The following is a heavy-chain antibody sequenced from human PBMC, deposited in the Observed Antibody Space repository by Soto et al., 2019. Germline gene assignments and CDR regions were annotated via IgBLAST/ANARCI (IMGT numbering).Heavy chain of an antibody. CDR3: ARHVPASVPNDAFHI. J-gene: IGHJ3*02. V-gene: IGHV4-39*01. CDR1: GDSISSSRYY. CDR2: ISYSGST. Sequence: QLQLQASGPGLVKPSETLSLTCTVSGDSISSSRYYWGWIRQPPGKGLEWIGSISYSGSTYYNPSLKSRVTISVDTSKNQFSLKLSSVTAADTAMYFCARHVPASVPNDAFHIWGQGTMVTVSS. D-gene: IGHD4-17*01.